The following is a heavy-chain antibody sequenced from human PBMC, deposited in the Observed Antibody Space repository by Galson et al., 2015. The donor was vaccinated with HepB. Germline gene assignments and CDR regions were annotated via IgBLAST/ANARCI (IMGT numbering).Heavy chain of an antibody. CDR2: INPNSGGT. V-gene: IGHV1-2*06. J-gene: IGHJ6*03. D-gene: IGHD5-12*01. CDR1: GYTFTGYY. CDR3: AREEGLYSGYDLDYYYYMDV. Sequence: SVKVSCKASGYTFTGYYMHWVRQAPGQGLEWMGRINPNSGGTNYAQKFQGRVTMTRDTSISTAYMELSRLRSDDTAVYYCAREEGLYSGYDLDYYYYMDVWGKGTTVTVSS.